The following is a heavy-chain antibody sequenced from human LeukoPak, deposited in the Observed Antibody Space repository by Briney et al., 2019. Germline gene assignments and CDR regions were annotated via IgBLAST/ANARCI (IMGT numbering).Heavy chain of an antibody. CDR1: GGSISSGGYY. Sequence: SQTLSLTCTVSGGSISSGGYYWSWIRQPPGKGLEWIGYIYHSGSTYYNPSLKSRVTISVDRSKNQFSLKLSSVTAADTAVYYCARDPVYDSSGYYDGFDYWGQGTQVTVSS. J-gene: IGHJ4*02. CDR3: ARDPVYDSSGYYDGFDY. D-gene: IGHD3-22*01. V-gene: IGHV4-30-2*01. CDR2: IYHSGST.